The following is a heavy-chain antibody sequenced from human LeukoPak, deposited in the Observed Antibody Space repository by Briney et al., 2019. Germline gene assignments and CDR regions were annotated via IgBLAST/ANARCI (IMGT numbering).Heavy chain of an antibody. Sequence: GGSLRLSCAASGFTLSSYGMHWVRQAPGKGLEWVAFIQSDGSNENYAESVKGRFTISRDDSKNTLYLQMNSLRAEDTAVYYCAKPPYDSSGYYYGVAFDIWGQGTMVTVSS. CDR3: AKPPYDSSGYYYGVAFDI. CDR1: GFTLSSYG. V-gene: IGHV3-30*02. D-gene: IGHD3-22*01. CDR2: IQSDGSNE. J-gene: IGHJ3*02.